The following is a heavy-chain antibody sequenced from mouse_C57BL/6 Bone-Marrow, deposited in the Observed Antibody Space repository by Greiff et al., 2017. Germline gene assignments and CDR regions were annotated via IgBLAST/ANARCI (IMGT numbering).Heavy chain of an antibody. CDR2: IDPSDSET. CDR3: ARNGYLYAMDY. J-gene: IGHJ4*01. Sequence: QVQLQQPGAELVRPGSSVKLSCKASGYTFTSYWMHWVKQRPIQGLEWIGNIDPSDSETHYNQKFKDKATLTVDKSSSTAYMQLSSLTSEVSAVYYCARNGYLYAMDYWGQGTSVTVSS. CDR1: GYTFTSYW. D-gene: IGHD1-2*01. V-gene: IGHV1-52*01.